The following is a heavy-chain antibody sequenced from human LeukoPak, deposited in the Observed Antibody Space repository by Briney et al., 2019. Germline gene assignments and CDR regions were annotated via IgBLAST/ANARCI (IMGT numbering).Heavy chain of an antibody. CDR1: GGSISSYY. CDR2: IYTSGST. V-gene: IGHV4-4*07. J-gene: IGHJ4*02. Sequence: PSETLSLTCTVSGGSISSYYWSWIRQPAGKGLEWIGRIYTSGSTNYNPSLKSRVTMSVDTSKNQFSLKLSSVTAADTAVYYCAGRPRGYSSGWYWGFDYWGQGTLVTVSS. D-gene: IGHD6-19*01. CDR3: AGRPRGYSSGWYWGFDY.